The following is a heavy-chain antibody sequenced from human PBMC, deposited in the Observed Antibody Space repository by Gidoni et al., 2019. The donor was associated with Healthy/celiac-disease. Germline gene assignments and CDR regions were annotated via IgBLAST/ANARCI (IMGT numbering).Heavy chain of an antibody. CDR2: IIPILGIA. CDR1: GGTFSSYA. Sequence: QVQLVQSGAEVKTPGSSVKVSCKASGGTFSSYAISWVRQAPGQGIEWMVRIIPILGIANYAQKFQGRVTITADKSTSTAYMELSSLRSEDTAVYYCARGPSVYYFDYWGQGTLVTVSS. J-gene: IGHJ4*02. V-gene: IGHV1-69*04. D-gene: IGHD3-10*01. CDR3: ARGPSVYYFDY.